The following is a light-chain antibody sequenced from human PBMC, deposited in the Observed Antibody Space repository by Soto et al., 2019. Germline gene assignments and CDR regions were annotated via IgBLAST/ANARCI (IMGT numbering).Light chain of an antibody. CDR3: QQYVSSSWT. CDR1: QSVSSY. J-gene: IGKJ1*01. Sequence: EIVLTQSPATLSLSPGERATLSCRASQSVSSYLAWYQQKPGQAPRLLIYDASNRATGIPARFSGSGSGTDFSLTISRLEPEDFAVYYCQQYVSSSWTFGQGTNVDI. CDR2: DAS. V-gene: IGKV3-11*01.